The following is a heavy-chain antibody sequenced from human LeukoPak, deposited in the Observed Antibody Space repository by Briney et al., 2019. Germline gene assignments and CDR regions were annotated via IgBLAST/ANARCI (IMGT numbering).Heavy chain of an antibody. D-gene: IGHD3-3*01. J-gene: IGHJ4*02. Sequence: GGSLRLSCAASGFTFSSYSMNWVRQAPGKGMEWVSYISSSSTIYYADSVKGRFTISRDNAKNSLYLQMSSLRAEDTAAYYCARDMYYDFWSGSTNFDYWGQGTLVTVSS. CDR2: ISSSSTI. CDR1: GFTFSSYS. CDR3: ARDMYYDFWSGSTNFDY. V-gene: IGHV3-48*01.